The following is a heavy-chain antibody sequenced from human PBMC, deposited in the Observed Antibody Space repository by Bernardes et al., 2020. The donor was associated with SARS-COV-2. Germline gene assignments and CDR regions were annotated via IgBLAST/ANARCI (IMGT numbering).Heavy chain of an antibody. CDR1: GFNFGFHG. CDR2: IWSDSSNR. J-gene: IGHJ4*02. D-gene: IGHD3-22*01. Sequence: GGSPRLSCVASGFNFGFHGMHWVRQAPGKGLEWVANIWSDSSNRYYADSVKGRFTISRDNSKTTLYMQMNNLRDEDTAVYYCARSHRDSSRYAYFYDNWGQGTLVTVSS. CDR3: ARSHRDSSRYAYFYDN. V-gene: IGHV3-33*01.